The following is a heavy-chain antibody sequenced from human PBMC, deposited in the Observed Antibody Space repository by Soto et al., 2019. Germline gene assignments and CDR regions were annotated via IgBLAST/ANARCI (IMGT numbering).Heavy chain of an antibody. V-gene: IGHV3-23*01. CDR1: GFTFSSYA. Sequence: GGSLRLSCAASGFTFSSYAMSWVRQAPGKGLEWVSAISGSGGSTYYADSVKGRFTISRDNSKNTLYLQMNSLGAEDTAVYYCAKENSKWLGGESYYFDYWGQGTLVTVSS. CDR3: AKENSKWLGGESYYFDY. J-gene: IGHJ4*02. D-gene: IGHD6-19*01. CDR2: ISGSGGST.